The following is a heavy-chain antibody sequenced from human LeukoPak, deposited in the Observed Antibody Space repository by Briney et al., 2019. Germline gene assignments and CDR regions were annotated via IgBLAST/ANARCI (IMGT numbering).Heavy chain of an antibody. V-gene: IGHV4-59*11. CDR3: ARANSRGNSYGYRTSSHFDY. J-gene: IGHJ4*02. CDR2: IYYSGST. Sequence: PSETLSLTCTVSGGSISSHYWSWIRQPPGKGLEWIGYIYYSGSTNYNPSLKSRVTISVDTSKNQFSLKLSSVTAADTAVYYCARANSRGNSYGYRTSSHFDYWGQGTLVTVSS. CDR1: GGSISSHY. D-gene: IGHD5-18*01.